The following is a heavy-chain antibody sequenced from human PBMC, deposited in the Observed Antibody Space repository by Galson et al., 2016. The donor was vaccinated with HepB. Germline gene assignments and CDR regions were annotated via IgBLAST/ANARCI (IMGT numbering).Heavy chain of an antibody. CDR1: GFTFRDYW. CDR3: TRDLLFAADV. D-gene: IGHD3-10*02. CDR2: INADGRTT. Sequence: SLRLSCAATGFTFRDYWMQWVRQVPGKGLVDISRINADGRTTTYADSVKGRFAISRDNAKNTLYLQMNGLRVEDTAVYYCTRDLLFAADVWGQGTTVTVSS. V-gene: IGHV3-74*03. J-gene: IGHJ6*02.